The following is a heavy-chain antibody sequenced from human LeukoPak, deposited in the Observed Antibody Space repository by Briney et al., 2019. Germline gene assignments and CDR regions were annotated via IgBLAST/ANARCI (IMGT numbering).Heavy chain of an antibody. J-gene: IGHJ4*02. Sequence: PGGSLRLSCAASGFTFDDYAMHWVRQAPGKGLEWVSGISWNSGSIGYADSVKGRFTISRDNAKNSLYLQMNSLRAEDTALYYCAKDVGYDSSGYYEDWGQGTLVTVSS. V-gene: IGHV3-9*01. CDR2: ISWNSGSI. CDR3: AKDVGYDSSGYYED. CDR1: GFTFDDYA. D-gene: IGHD3-22*01.